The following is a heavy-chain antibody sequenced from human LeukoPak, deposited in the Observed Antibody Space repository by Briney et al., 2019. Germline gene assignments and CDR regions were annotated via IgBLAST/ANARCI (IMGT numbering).Heavy chain of an antibody. CDR1: GFTFSSYS. D-gene: IGHD6-13*01. V-gene: IGHV3-48*04. J-gene: IGHJ4*02. CDR2: ISSSSSTI. CDR3: ASSYYSSWAFGY. Sequence: GGSLRLSCAASGFTFSSYSMNWVRQAPGKGLEWVSYISSSSSTIYYADSVKGRFTISRDNAKNSLYLQMNSLRAEDTAVYYCASSYYSSWAFGYWGQGTLVTVST.